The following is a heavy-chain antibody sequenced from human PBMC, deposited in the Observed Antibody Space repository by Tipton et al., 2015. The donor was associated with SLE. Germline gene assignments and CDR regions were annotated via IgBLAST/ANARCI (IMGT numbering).Heavy chain of an antibody. D-gene: IGHD6-13*01. J-gene: IGHJ6*02. CDR1: GFTFSSYG. CDR2: IWYDGSNK. Sequence: SLRLSCAASGFTFSSYGMHWVRQAPGKGLEWVAVIWYDGSNKYYADSVKGRFTISRDNSKNTLYLQMNSLGAEDTAVYYCASQQPPYYYGRDVWGQGTTVTVSS. CDR3: ASQQPPYYYGRDV. V-gene: IGHV3-33*01.